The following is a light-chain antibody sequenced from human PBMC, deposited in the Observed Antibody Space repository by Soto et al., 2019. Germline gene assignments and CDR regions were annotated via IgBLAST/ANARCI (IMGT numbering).Light chain of an antibody. Sequence: HSVLTQPASVSGSPGQSITISCTGTSSDVGGYNYVSWYQQHPGKAPKLMIYEVSNRPSGVSNRFSGSKSGNTASLTISGLQAEDEADYYCSSYTSSRKVFGGGTKLTVL. CDR2: EVS. CDR1: SSDVGGYNY. J-gene: IGLJ3*02. CDR3: SSYTSSRKV. V-gene: IGLV2-14*01.